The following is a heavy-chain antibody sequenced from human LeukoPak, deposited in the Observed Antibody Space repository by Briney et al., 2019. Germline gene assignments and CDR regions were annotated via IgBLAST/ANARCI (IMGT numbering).Heavy chain of an antibody. J-gene: IGHJ3*02. CDR3: ASLADTAMGSDAFDI. CDR1: GDSISSFY. Sequence: SETLSLTCTVSGDSISSFYWTWIRQPAGKGLEWIGRIYTSGSTNYNPSLKSRVTISVDTSKNQFSLKLSSVTAADMAVYYCASLADTAMGSDAFDIWGQGTMVTVSS. D-gene: IGHD5-18*01. CDR2: IYTSGST. V-gene: IGHV4-4*07.